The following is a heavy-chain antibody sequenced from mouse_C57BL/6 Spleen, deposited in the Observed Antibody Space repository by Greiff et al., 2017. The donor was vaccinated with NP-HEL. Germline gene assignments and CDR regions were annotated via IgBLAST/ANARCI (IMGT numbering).Heavy chain of an antibody. V-gene: IGHV1-82*01. J-gene: IGHJ1*03. CDR1: GYAFSSSW. CDR2: IYPGDGDT. CDR3: ARSGSWYFDV. D-gene: IGHD3-2*02. Sequence: VQLQQPGPELVKPGASVKISCKASGYAFSSSWMNWVKQRPGKGLEWIGRIYPGDGDTNYNGKFKGKATLTADKSSSTAYMQLSSLTSEDSAVYFCARSGSWYFDVWGTGTTVTVSS.